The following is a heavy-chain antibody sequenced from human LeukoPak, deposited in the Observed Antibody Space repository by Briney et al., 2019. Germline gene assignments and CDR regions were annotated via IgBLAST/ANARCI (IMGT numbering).Heavy chain of an antibody. CDR1: GGSISSGGYY. Sequence: PSQTLFLTCTVSGGSISSGGYYWSWIRQPPGKGLEWIGYIYHSGSTYYNPSLKSRVTISVDTSKNQFSLKLSSVTAADTAVYYCARGFGRLTPGWFDPWGQGTLVTVSS. CDR2: IYHSGST. CDR3: ARGFGRLTPGWFDP. D-gene: IGHD1-26*01. V-gene: IGHV4-30-2*01. J-gene: IGHJ5*02.